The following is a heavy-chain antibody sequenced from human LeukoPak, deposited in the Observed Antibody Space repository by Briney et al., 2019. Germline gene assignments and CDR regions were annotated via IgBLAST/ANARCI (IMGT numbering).Heavy chain of an antibody. CDR2: MYYRGST. V-gene: IGHV4-59*01. Sequence: SETLSLTCTVSGGSISSYYWSWIRQPPGKGLEWIGYMYYRGSTNYNPPLKSRVTISVDTSKNQFSLKLSSVTAADTAVYYCARTPMSYYYYMDVWGKGTTVTVSS. J-gene: IGHJ6*03. CDR1: GGSISSYY. CDR3: ARTPMSYYYYMDV.